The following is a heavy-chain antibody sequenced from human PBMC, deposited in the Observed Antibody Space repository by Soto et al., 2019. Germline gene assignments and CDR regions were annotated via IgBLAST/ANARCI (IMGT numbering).Heavy chain of an antibody. CDR3: ARGRLFTIFGGNWFDP. J-gene: IGHJ5*02. CDR1: GGSFSGYY. V-gene: IGHV4-34*01. D-gene: IGHD3-3*01. Sequence: SETLSLTCAVYGGSFSGYYWSWIRQPPGKGLEWIGEINHSGSTNHNPSLKSRVTISVDTSKNQFSLKLSSVTAADTAVYYCARGRLFTIFGGNWFDPWGQGTLVTVSS. CDR2: INHSGST.